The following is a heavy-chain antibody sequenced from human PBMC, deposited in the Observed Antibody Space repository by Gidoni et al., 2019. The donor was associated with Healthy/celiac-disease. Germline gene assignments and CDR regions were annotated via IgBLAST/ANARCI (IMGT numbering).Heavy chain of an antibody. CDR1: GGSISSYY. CDR3: ASASELGPFDY. CDR2: IYYSGST. D-gene: IGHD7-27*01. V-gene: IGHV4-59*01. J-gene: IGHJ4*02. Sequence: QVQLQESGPGLVKPSEPLSLTCTVSGGSISSYYWSWIRQPPGKGLEWIGYIYYSGSTNYNPSLKSRVTISVDTSKNQFSLKLSSVTAADTAVYYCASASELGPFDYWGQGTLVTVSS.